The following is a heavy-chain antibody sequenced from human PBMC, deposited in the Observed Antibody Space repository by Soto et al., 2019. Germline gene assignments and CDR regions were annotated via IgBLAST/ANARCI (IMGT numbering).Heavy chain of an antibody. D-gene: IGHD3-3*01. V-gene: IGHV3-30*18. CDR1: GFTFSSYG. CDR2: ISYDGSNK. CDR3: AKDRVGTIFGVVIIGDGYYYGMDV. J-gene: IGHJ6*02. Sequence: GGSLRLSCAASGFTFSSYGMHWVRQAPGKGLEWVAVISYDGSNKYYADSVKGRFTISRDNSKNTLYLQMNSLRAEDTAVYYCAKDRVGTIFGVVIIGDGYYYGMDVWGQGTTVTVSS.